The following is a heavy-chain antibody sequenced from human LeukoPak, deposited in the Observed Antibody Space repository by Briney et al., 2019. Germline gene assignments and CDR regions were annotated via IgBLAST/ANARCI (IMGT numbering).Heavy chain of an antibody. Sequence: GGSLRLSCAASGFTFSSYAMSWVRQAPGQGLEWVSAISGSGGSTYYADSVKGRFTISRDNSKNTLYLQMNSLRAEDTAVYYCAKDKEAVPVYFDYWGQGTLVTVSS. J-gene: IGHJ4*02. CDR3: AKDKEAVPVYFDY. CDR2: ISGSGGST. D-gene: IGHD2-2*01. V-gene: IGHV3-23*01. CDR1: GFTFSSYA.